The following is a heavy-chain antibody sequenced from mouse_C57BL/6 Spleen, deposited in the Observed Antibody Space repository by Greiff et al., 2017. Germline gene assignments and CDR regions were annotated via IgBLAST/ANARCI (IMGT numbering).Heavy chain of an antibody. J-gene: IGHJ4*01. CDR3: ARSITTVVAYYYAMDY. CDR2: IFPGSGST. Sequence: QVQLQQSGPELVKPGASVKISCKASGYTFTDYYINWVKQRPGQGLEWIGWIFPGSGSTYYNEKFKGKATLTVDKSSSTAYMLLSSLTSEDSAVYFCARSITTVVAYYYAMDYWGQGTSVTVSS. V-gene: IGHV1-75*01. D-gene: IGHD1-1*01. CDR1: GYTFTDYY.